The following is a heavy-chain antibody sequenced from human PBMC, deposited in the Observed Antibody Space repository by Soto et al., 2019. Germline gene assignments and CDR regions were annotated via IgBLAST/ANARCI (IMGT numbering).Heavy chain of an antibody. V-gene: IGHV3-30*18. CDR2: ISYDGSNK. CDR1: GFTFSSYG. Sequence: GGSMRLSCAASGFTFSSYGMHWVRQAPGKGLEWVAVISYDGSNKYYADSVKGRFTISRDNSKNTLYLQMNSLRAEDTAVYYCAKPTYDSSGYYLDAFDIWGQGTMVTVSS. J-gene: IGHJ3*02. CDR3: AKPTYDSSGYYLDAFDI. D-gene: IGHD3-22*01.